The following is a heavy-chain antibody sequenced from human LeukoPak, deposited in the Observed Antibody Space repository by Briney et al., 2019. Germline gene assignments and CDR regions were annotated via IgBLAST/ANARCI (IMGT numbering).Heavy chain of an antibody. D-gene: IGHD2-15*01. V-gene: IGHV3-7*01. J-gene: IGHJ6*03. CDR2: IKESRSAI. Sequence: PGGSLRLSCAASGFTFSRYWMSWVRQAPGKGLEWVANIKESRSAIYYVDSVKGRLTISRDNAKNSLSLQIKSLRAEDTAVYYCARQKAVVVVAATPDEDYGDYVDYYYYMDVWGKGTTVTVSS. CDR3: ARQKAVVVVAATPDEDYGDYVDYYYYMDV. CDR1: GFTFSRYW.